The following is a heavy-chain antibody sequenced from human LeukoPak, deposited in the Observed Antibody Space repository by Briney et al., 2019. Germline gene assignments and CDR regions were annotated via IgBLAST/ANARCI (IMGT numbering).Heavy chain of an antibody. Sequence: SETLSLTCTVSGGSISSYYWSWIRQPPGKGLEWIGYIYYGGSTNYNPSLKSRVTISVDTSKNQFSLKLSSVTAADTAVYYCASHIAAAGRYYFDYWGQGTLVTVSS. D-gene: IGHD6-13*01. CDR1: GGSISSYY. J-gene: IGHJ4*02. CDR3: ASHIAAAGRYYFDY. V-gene: IGHV4-59*08. CDR2: IYYGGST.